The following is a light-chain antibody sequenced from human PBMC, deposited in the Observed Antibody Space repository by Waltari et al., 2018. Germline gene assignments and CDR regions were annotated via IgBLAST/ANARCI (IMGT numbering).Light chain of an antibody. CDR2: DAS. V-gene: IGKV1-5*01. CDR3: QQYSSFST. CDR1: QTIRGW. Sequence: DIQMTQSPSMLSASVGDRVTITCRASQTIRGWLTWYQLKPGIAPKLRIYDASRLGGGVPSRFSGSGFGTNFTLTISSLQPDDFATYYCQQYSSFSTFGLGTKV. J-gene: IGKJ1*01.